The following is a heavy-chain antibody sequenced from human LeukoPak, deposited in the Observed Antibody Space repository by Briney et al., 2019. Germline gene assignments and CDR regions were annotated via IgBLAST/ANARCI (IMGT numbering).Heavy chain of an antibody. CDR3: ARHGGVVRGEGSDAFDI. CDR1: GGSFSGYF. J-gene: IGHJ3*02. D-gene: IGHD3-10*01. Sequence: SETLSLTCAVYGGSFSGYFWSWIRQPPGEGLEWIGYVSNSGSTNSNPSLKSRLTISADTSKNQFSLKMSSVTAADTAVYYCARHGGVVRGEGSDAFDIWGQGTLVIVSS. CDR2: VSNSGST. V-gene: IGHV4-59*08.